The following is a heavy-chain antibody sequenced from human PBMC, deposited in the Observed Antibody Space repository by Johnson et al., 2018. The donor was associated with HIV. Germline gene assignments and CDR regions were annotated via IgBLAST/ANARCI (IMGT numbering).Heavy chain of an antibody. CDR3: TTGPTDAFDI. Sequence: VQLVESGGGLVKPGGSLRLSCAASGFTFSNAWMSWVRQAPGKGLEWVGRIKRNTDGGTTDYAAPVKGRFTITRDDSKNTLYLQMNSLKTEDTAVYYCTTGPTDAFDIWGQGTMVTVSS. CDR2: IKRNTDGGTT. J-gene: IGHJ3*02. V-gene: IGHV3-15*01. CDR1: GFTFSNAW.